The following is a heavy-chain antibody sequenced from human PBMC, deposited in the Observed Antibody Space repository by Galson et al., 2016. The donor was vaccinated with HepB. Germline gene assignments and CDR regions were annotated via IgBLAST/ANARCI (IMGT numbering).Heavy chain of an antibody. D-gene: IGHD6-19*01. CDR1: GYTFRSYW. CDR2: TYPRESDT. Sequence: QSGAEVKKPGESLRISCKGSGYTFRSYWIGWVRQLPGKGLEWMGITYPRESDTGYSPSFHGQVTISADKSISTLSLHWSSLKASDTAMYYCARVMGQWLPYFWGQGTLVTVSS. V-gene: IGHV5-51*01. CDR3: ARVMGQWLPYF. J-gene: IGHJ4*02.